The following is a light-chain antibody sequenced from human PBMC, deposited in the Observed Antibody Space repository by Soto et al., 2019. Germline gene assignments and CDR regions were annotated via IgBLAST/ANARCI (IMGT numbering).Light chain of an antibody. Sequence: QTVVTQEPSFSVSPGGTVTLTCGLSSGSVSTSYYPSWYQQTPGQAPRTLIYSTNTRSSGVPDRFSGSILANKAALTITGAQADDESDYYCVLYMGSGLKVFGGGTKLTVL. J-gene: IGLJ2*01. CDR2: STN. V-gene: IGLV8-61*01. CDR1: SGSVSTSYY. CDR3: VLYMGSGLKV.